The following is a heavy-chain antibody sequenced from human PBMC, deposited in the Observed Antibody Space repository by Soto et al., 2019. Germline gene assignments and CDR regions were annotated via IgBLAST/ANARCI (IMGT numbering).Heavy chain of an antibody. CDR2: ISAYNGNT. J-gene: IGHJ4*02. V-gene: IGHV1-18*01. D-gene: IGHD3-10*02. CDR1: GYTFNSYG. CDR3: ARGGNADYYVE. Sequence: QVQLVQSGAEVKKPGASVKVSCKASGYTFNSYGINWVRQAPGQGLEWMGWISAYNGNTNYAQKLQGRVTMTTDTSTSTAHMELRSLKSDDTATYYCARGGNADYYVEWGQGTLVTVSS.